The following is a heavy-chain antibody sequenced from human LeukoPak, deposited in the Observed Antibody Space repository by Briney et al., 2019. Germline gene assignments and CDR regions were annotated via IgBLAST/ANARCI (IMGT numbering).Heavy chain of an antibody. V-gene: IGHV3-7*01. D-gene: IGHD6-6*01. Sequence: GGSLRLSCAASGFTFSSYWMSWVRQAPGKGLEWVANIKQDGSEQYYVDSVKGRFTISRDNAKNSLYLQMNSLRAEDTAVYYCARQAAREYYYYYYMDVWGKGTRSPSP. CDR2: IKQDGSEQ. J-gene: IGHJ6*03. CDR3: ARQAAREYYYYYYMDV. CDR1: GFTFSSYW.